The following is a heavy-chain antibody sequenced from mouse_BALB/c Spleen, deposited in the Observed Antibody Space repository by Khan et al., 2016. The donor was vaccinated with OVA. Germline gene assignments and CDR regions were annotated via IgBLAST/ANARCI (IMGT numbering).Heavy chain of an antibody. J-gene: IGHJ2*01. CDR3: TRDKIDY. V-gene: IGHV1-7*01. CDR2: INPTSGYT. CDR1: GYTFPTYW. Sequence: QVQLQQSGAELAKPGASVKMSCKASGYTFPTYWMHWVKQRPGQGLEWIGYINPTSGYTDYNEKFKDRATLSADKSSRTAYMQLRSLTSEDSAVYYWTRDKIDYWGQGTTLTVSS.